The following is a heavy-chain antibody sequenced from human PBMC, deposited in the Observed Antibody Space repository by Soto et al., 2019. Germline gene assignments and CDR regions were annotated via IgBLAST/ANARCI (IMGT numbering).Heavy chain of an antibody. CDR2: ILYDGSNK. CDR3: AKSRDAYNFYFYYGMDV. Sequence: PGGYLRLSCAASGFTFSNYGMHWVHHTPGKGLEWVALILYDGSNKYYAGSVKGRFTISRDNSKNTLYLQVSSLRAEDTAVYYCAKSRDAYNFYFYYGMDVWGQGTTVTVSS. V-gene: IGHV3-30*18. D-gene: IGHD2-2*01. J-gene: IGHJ6*02. CDR1: GFTFSNYG.